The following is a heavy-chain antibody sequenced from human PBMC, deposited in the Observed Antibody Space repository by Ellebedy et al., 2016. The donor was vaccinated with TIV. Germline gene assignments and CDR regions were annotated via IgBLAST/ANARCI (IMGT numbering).Heavy chain of an antibody. CDR3: ARTYSPHCTNGVCYMAYYFDY. V-gene: IGHV4-39*02. Sequence: MPSETLSLTCTVSGGSISSNSSYWGWIRQPPGKGLEWIGSIYYSGSTYYNPSLKSRVTISVDTAKNHCSLKLSSVTAADTAVYYCARTYSPHCTNGVCYMAYYFDYWGQGTLVTVSS. D-gene: IGHD2-8*01. CDR2: IYYSGST. CDR1: GGSISSNSSY. J-gene: IGHJ4*02.